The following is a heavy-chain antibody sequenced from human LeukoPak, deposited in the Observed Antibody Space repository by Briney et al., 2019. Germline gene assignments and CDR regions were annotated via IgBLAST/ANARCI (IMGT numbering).Heavy chain of an antibody. CDR1: GFTFNRYW. Sequence: GGSLRLSCAASGFTFNRYWMSWVRQAPGKGLEWVANIKQDGSEKNYVDSVKGRVTISRDNAKNSLYLQMNSLRAEDTAVYYCARERELRSGAFDIWGQGTMVTVSS. D-gene: IGHD1-26*01. CDR3: ARERELRSGAFDI. CDR2: IKQDGSEK. J-gene: IGHJ3*02. V-gene: IGHV3-7*01.